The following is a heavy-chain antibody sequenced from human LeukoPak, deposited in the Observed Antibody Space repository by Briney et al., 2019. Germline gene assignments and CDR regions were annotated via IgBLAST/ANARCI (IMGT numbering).Heavy chain of an antibody. V-gene: IGHV4-4*07. J-gene: IGHJ4*02. Sequence: SETLSLTCTVSGGSISSYYWNWIRQPAGKGLEWIGRIYTSGSTNYNPSLKSRVTISVDTSKNQLSLKLSSVTAADTAVYYCARDRHTGGYSYGSFDYWGQGTLVTVSS. D-gene: IGHD5-18*01. CDR2: IYTSGST. CDR1: GGSISSYY. CDR3: ARDRHTGGYSYGSFDY.